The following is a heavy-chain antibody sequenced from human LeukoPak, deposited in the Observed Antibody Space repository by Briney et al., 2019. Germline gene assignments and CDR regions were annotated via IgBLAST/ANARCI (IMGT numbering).Heavy chain of an antibody. CDR1: GFTFSSYA. Sequence: AGGSLRLSCAASGFTFSSYAIHWVRQAPGKGLEWVAVISYDGSNKYYADSVKGRFTISRENSKKTLYLQMNSLRAEDTAVYYCASSYGDYDAYYYYGMDVWGQGTTVTVSS. CDR2: ISYDGSNK. V-gene: IGHV3-30-3*01. CDR3: ASSYGDYDAYYYYGMDV. D-gene: IGHD4-17*01. J-gene: IGHJ6*02.